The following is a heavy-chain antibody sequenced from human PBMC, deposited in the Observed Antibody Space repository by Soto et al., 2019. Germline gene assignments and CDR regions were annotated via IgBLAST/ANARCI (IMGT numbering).Heavy chain of an antibody. CDR3: ASLKGARFDS. CDR1: GGSISSYY. V-gene: IGHV4-59*08. J-gene: IGHJ5*01. Sequence: PSETLSLTCTVSGGSISSYYWSWIRQPPGKGLEWIGYIYYSGNTNYNPSLKSRITISIDTSKNQFSLKLTSVTAADTAVYYCASLKGARFDSWGQGTLVTVYS. CDR2: IYYSGNT.